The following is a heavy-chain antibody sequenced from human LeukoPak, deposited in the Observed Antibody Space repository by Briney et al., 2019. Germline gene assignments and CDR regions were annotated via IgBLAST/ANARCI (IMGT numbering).Heavy chain of an antibody. J-gene: IGHJ4*02. D-gene: IGHD6-19*01. Sequence: GGSLRLSCAASGFTFVNYAMSWVRQAPGKGLEWVSAVVGAGTTTFYADSVKGRFSISRDNSKNTVYLQINSLRAGDTAVYYCAKARLSTGWAYNDYWGQGTLVTVSS. V-gene: IGHV3-23*01. CDR2: VVGAGTTT. CDR1: GFTFVNYA. CDR3: AKARLSTGWAYNDY.